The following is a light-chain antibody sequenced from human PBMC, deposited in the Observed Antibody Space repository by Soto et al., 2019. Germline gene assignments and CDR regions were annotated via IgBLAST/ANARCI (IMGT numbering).Light chain of an antibody. J-gene: IGKJ4*01. V-gene: IGKV3-20*01. Sequence: EIVLTQSPGTLSLSPGKRATLSCRANQDLTDRYLAWYQQKPAQAPRLLIYGASSRATGIPDRFSGSGSGTDFTLTISRLEPEDVAVYYCQQYDDSLLTFGGGTKVDIK. CDR2: GAS. CDR1: QDLTDRY. CDR3: QQYDDSLLT.